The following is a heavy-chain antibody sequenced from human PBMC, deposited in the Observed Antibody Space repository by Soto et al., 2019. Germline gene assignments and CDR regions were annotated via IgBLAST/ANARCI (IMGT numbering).Heavy chain of an antibody. CDR1: GFTFGSYW. V-gene: IGHV3-7*03. CDR3: SRVDPGETSPFDH. J-gene: IGHJ4*02. Sequence: GGSQRLSCAASGFTFGSYWMSWVRQAPGKGLEWVANIKQDGSRMFAQSFQGRVTMTRDTSTSTVYMEVSSLRSEDTAVYYCSRVDPGETSPFDHWGQGTLVTVSS. D-gene: IGHD3-10*01. CDR2: IKQDGSR.